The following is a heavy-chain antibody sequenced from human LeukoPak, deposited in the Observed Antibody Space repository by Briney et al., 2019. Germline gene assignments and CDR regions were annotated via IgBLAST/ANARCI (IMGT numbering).Heavy chain of an antibody. CDR3: ANGGSGYNWNYNWFDP. CDR2: ISGSGGST. Sequence: GGSLRLSCAASGFTFSSYAMSWVRQAPGKGLEWVSAISGSGGSTYYADSVKGRFTISRDNSKNTLYLQMNSLRAEDTAVYYCANGGSGYNWNYNWFDPWGQGALVTVSS. V-gene: IGHV3-23*01. D-gene: IGHD1-7*01. CDR1: GFTFSSYA. J-gene: IGHJ5*02.